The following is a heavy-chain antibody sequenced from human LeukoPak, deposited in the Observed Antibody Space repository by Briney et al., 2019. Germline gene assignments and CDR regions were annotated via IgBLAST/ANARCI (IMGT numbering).Heavy chain of an antibody. D-gene: IGHD1-14*01. V-gene: IGHV3-74*01. CDR3: ARDRTRALGRQYNWFDP. J-gene: IGHJ5*02. CDR2: INSDGSST. Sequence: PGGSLRLSCAASGFTFSSYWMHWVRQAPGKGLVWVSRINSDGSSTSYADSVKGRFTISRDNAKNTLYLQMNSLRAEDTAVYYCARDRTRALGRQYNWFDPWGQGTLVTVSS. CDR1: GFTFSSYW.